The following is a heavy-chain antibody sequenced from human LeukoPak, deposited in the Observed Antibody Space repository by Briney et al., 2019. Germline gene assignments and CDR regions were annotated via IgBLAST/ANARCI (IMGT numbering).Heavy chain of an antibody. J-gene: IGHJ3*02. CDR1: GFTFSSYS. V-gene: IGHV3-21*01. Sequence: GGSLRLSCAASGFTFSSYSMNWVRQAPGKGLEWVASNSSSSSYIYYADSVKGRFTISRDNAKNSLYLQMNSLRAEDTAVYYCARGVIRYDYVWGSYRSTSDAFDIWGQGTMVTVSS. CDR2: NSSSSSYI. D-gene: IGHD3-16*02. CDR3: ARGVIRYDYVWGSYRSTSDAFDI.